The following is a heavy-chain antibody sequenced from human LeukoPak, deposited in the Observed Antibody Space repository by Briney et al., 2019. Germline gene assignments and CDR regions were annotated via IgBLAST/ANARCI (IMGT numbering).Heavy chain of an antibody. Sequence: GGSLRLSCAASGFTFSSYAMSWVRQAPGKGLEWVSAISGSGGSTYYADSVKGRFTISRDNSKNTLYLQMNSLRAEDTAVYYCAGPDYGDYYGMDVWGQGTTVTVSS. CDR3: AGPDYGDYYGMDV. V-gene: IGHV3-23*01. CDR1: GFTFSSYA. CDR2: ISGSGGST. D-gene: IGHD4-17*01. J-gene: IGHJ6*02.